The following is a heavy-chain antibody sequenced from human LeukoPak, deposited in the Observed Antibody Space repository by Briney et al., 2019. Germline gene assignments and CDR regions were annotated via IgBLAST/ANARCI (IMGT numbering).Heavy chain of an antibody. CDR3: ARHDNDDDFDY. V-gene: IGHV7-4-1*02. D-gene: IGHD3-16*01. CDR2: INMYTANP. Sequence: ASVKVSCKASGYTFIRYAINWLRQVPGQGLEWMGWINMYTANPAYAQGFTERFVFSLDTSVSTAYLEVSNLKAEDTAVYYCARHDNDDDFDYWGQGTLVTVSS. J-gene: IGHJ4*02. CDR1: GYTFIRYA.